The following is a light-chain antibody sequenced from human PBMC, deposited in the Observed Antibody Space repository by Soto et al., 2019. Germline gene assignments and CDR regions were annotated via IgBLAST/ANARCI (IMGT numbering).Light chain of an antibody. CDR1: QSISKN. Sequence: EVVMTQSPATLSVSPGERATLSCRASQSISKNLAWYQQKPGQAPRLLIYGASTRATGIPARFSGSGSGTEFTLTISSLQPDDFATYYCQQSFSIPRTFGQGTKVDIK. J-gene: IGKJ1*01. CDR3: QQSFSIPRT. CDR2: GAS. V-gene: IGKV3-15*01.